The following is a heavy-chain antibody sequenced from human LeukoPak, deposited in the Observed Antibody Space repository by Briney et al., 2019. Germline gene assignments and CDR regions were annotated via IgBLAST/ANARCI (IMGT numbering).Heavy chain of an antibody. CDR1: VGSISSYY. V-gene: IGHV4-59*01. J-gene: IGHJ4*02. CDR3: ARTTPAFDY. CDR2: IYYSGST. D-gene: IGHD4-11*01. Sequence: MTSETLSLTCTVSVGSISSYYWSWSRQPPGKGLEWIGYIYYSGSTNYNPSLKSRVTISVDTYKNQFSLKLSSVTAADTAVYYCARTTPAFDYWGQGTLVTVSS.